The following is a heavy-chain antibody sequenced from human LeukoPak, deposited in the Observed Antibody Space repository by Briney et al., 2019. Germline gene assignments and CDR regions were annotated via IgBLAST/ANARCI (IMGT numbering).Heavy chain of an antibody. CDR3: ASGRAAAGVSGADY. CDR1: GGSLSGYY. D-gene: IGHD6-13*01. J-gene: IGHJ4*02. V-gene: IGHV4-34*01. CDR2: INHSGST. Sequence: SETLSLTCAVYGGSLSGYYWSWIRQPPGKGLEWIGEINHSGSTNYNPSLKNRVTISVDTSKNQFSLKLSSVTAADTAVYYCASGRAAAGVSGADYWGQGTLVTVSS.